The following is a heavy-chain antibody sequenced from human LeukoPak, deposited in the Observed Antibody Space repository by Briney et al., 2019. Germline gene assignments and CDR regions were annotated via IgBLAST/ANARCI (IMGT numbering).Heavy chain of an antibody. CDR1: GGSTSSGGYY. CDR3: ARGPIAAAVWAFDI. J-gene: IGHJ3*02. CDR2: IYYSGST. Sequence: PSETLSLTCTVSGGSTSSGGYYWSWIRQHPGKGLEWIGYIYYSGSTYYNPSLKSRVTISVDRSKNQFSLKLSSATAADTAVYYCARGPIAAAVWAFDIWGQGTMVTVSS. D-gene: IGHD6-13*01. V-gene: IGHV4-31*03.